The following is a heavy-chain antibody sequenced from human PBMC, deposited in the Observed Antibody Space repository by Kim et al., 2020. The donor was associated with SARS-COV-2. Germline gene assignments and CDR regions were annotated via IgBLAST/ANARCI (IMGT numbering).Heavy chain of an antibody. J-gene: IGHJ5*02. Sequence: ASVKVSCKASGYTFTGYYLHWVRQAPGQGLEWMGRIIFNSGGTNYAQKFQGRVTMTRDTSISAAYMELSGLRYDDTAVYYCARQIAVDYTWGQGTLVTVS. CDR1: GYTFTGYY. V-gene: IGHV1-2*06. D-gene: IGHD6-19*01. CDR3: ARQIAVDYT. CDR2: IIFNSGGT.